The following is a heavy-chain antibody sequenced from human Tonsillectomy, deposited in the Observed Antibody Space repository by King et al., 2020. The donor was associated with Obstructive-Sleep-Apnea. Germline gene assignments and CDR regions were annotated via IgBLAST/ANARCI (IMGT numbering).Heavy chain of an antibody. CDR1: GGTFSSYA. CDR2: IIPILGIA. D-gene: IGHD4-17*01. J-gene: IGHJ4*02. V-gene: IGHV1-69*04. CDR3: ARERGWHGDYTFDY. Sequence: QLVQSGAEVKKPGSSVKVSCKASGGTFSSYAISWVRQAPGPGLEWMGGIIPILGIANYAQKSQGRVMITAEKSTSTAYMELSSLRSEDTAVYYCARERGWHGDYTFDYWGQGTLVTVSS.